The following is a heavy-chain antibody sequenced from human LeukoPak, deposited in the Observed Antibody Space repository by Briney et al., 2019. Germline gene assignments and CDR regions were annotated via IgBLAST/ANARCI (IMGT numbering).Heavy chain of an antibody. J-gene: IGHJ5*02. Sequence: RGSLTLSCTASGCTFSSYWMNWVRPAPGKGLEWVARMKYDGSVEYEADSVRGRFTISRDNAKNSLYLQMNILRGEDTAVYYWARDFVLGQPLVALDPWGQGTLVTVSS. CDR2: MKYDGSVE. D-gene: IGHD2-2*01. CDR1: GCTFSSYW. V-gene: IGHV3-7*01. CDR3: ARDFVLGQPLVALDP.